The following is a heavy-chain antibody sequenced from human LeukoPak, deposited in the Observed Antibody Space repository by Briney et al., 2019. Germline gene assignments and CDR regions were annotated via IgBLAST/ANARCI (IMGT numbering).Heavy chain of an antibody. J-gene: IGHJ4*02. CDR2: IYTSGSTRST. D-gene: IGHD5-24*01. CDR3: TRGPQGRDGYTIDY. CDR1: GGSISSNY. V-gene: IGHV4-4*07. Sequence: PSETLSLTCTVSGGSISSNYWSWIRQPAGKGLEWIGRIYTSGSTRSTNYNASLKSRVTMSVDTSKNQFSLKLSSVTAADTAVYYCTRGPQGRDGYTIDYWGQGTLVTVSS.